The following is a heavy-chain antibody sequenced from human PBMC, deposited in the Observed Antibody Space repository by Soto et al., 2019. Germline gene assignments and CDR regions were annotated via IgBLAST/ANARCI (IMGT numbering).Heavy chain of an antibody. D-gene: IGHD1-26*01. CDR1: GGSISSGGYY. CDR2: IYYSGST. CDR3: ARDRGIVATRRGYYYYYMDV. J-gene: IGHJ6*03. Sequence: QVQLQESGPGLVKPSQTLSLTCTVSGGSISSGGYYWSWIRQHPGKGLEWIGYIYYSGSTYYNPSLKTRVTISVDTSKNQFSLKLSSVTAADTAVYYCARDRGIVATRRGYYYYYMDVWGKGTTVTVSS. V-gene: IGHV4-31*03.